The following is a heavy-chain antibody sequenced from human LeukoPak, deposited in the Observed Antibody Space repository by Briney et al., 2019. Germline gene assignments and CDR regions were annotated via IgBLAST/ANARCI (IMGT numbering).Heavy chain of an antibody. D-gene: IGHD3-3*01. CDR3: ARDRAWNYFDY. CDR1: GFTFSSYA. Sequence: GGSLRLSCAASGFTFSSYAMHWVRQAPGKGLEWVAVISYDGSNKYYADSVKGRFTISRDNSKNTLDLQMNSLRAEDTAVYYCARDRAWNYFDYWGQGTLVTVSS. V-gene: IGHV3-30-3*01. CDR2: ISYDGSNK. J-gene: IGHJ4*02.